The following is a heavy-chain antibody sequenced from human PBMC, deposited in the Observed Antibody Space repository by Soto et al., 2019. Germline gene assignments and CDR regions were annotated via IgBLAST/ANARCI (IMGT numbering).Heavy chain of an antibody. CDR1: GFTFSSYA. CDR3: AKCLFLEWLVNLDV. Sequence: EVQLLESGGALVQPGGSLRLSCAASGFTFSSYAMTWVRQAPGKGLEWVSGISGSGGGAYYADSVKGRFTISRENCKNTLYLQMNSLRAEDTAVYYCAKCLFLEWLVNLDVWGQGTTVTVSS. V-gene: IGHV3-23*01. J-gene: IGHJ6*02. D-gene: IGHD3-3*01. CDR2: ISGSGGGA.